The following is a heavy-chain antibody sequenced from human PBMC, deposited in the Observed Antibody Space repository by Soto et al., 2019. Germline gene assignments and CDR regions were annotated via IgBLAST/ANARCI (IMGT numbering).Heavy chain of an antibody. Sequence: SETLSLTCTVSGGSISSSSYYWGWIRQPPGKGLEWIGSIYYSGSTYYNPSLKSRVTISVDTSKNQFSLKLSSVTAADTAVYYCARQETLGRNYYYYYMDVWGKGTTVTVSS. D-gene: IGHD1-26*01. CDR3: ARQETLGRNYYYYYMDV. CDR1: GGSISSSSYY. J-gene: IGHJ6*03. CDR2: IYYSGST. V-gene: IGHV4-39*01.